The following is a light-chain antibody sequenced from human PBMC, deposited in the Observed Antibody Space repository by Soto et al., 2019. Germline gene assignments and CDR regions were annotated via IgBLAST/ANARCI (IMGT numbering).Light chain of an antibody. Sequence: DIQLTQSPSTLPASVGDRVTITCRASQIISIWLAWYHQKPGTAPKLLIYHASTLESGVPSRFSRSGSGTEFTLTIGDLQPDDFASYYCQQYMSYSFGQGTKVEIK. J-gene: IGKJ1*01. V-gene: IGKV1-5*01. CDR3: QQYMSYS. CDR1: QIISIW. CDR2: HAS.